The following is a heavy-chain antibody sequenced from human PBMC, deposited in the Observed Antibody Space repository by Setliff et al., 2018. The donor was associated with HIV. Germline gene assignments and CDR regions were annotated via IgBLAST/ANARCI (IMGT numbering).Heavy chain of an antibody. Sequence: GGSLRLSCAASGFPFSSYGVHWVRQVPDRGPEWVAIITYDGSAKWYADSVKGRFTVSRDNSKNTLYLQMNSLNFEDTAVYYCVRRDGGNTDYYFDFWGQGTLVTVSS. D-gene: IGHD2-15*01. CDR3: VRRDGGNTDYYFDF. CDR1: GFPFSSYG. J-gene: IGHJ4*02. V-gene: IGHV3-30*01. CDR2: ITYDGSAK.